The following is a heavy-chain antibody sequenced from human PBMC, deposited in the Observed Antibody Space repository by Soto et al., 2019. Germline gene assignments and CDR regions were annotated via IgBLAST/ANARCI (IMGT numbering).Heavy chain of an antibody. J-gene: IGHJ1*01. CDR1: GGTFSSYT. CDR2: IIPILGIA. Sequence: QVQLVQSGAEVKKPGSSVTVSCKASGGTFSSYTISWVRQAPGQGLEWMGRIIPILGIANYAQKFQGRVTITADKSTSTDYMELSSLRSEDTAVYYCAGTLDYGDYGYFQHWGKGTLVTVSS. V-gene: IGHV1-69*02. CDR3: AGTLDYGDYGYFQH. D-gene: IGHD4-17*01.